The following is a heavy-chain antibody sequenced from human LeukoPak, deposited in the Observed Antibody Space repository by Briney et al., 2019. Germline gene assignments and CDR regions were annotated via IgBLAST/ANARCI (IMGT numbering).Heavy chain of an antibody. CDR3: ARVMGRYCSSTSCYVDY. J-gene: IGHJ4*02. V-gene: IGHV3-30*04. CDR1: GFTFSSYE. Sequence: PGGSLRLSCAASGFTFSSYEMNWVRQAPGKGLEWVAVISYDGSNKYYADSVKGRFTISRDNSKNTLYLQMNSLRAEDTAVYYCARVMGRYCSSTSCYVDYWGQGTLVTVSS. D-gene: IGHD2-2*01. CDR2: ISYDGSNK.